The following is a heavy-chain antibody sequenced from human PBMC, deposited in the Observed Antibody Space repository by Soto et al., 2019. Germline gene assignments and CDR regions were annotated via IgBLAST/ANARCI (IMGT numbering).Heavy chain of an antibody. CDR2: IIPIFGTA. CDR1: GGTFSSYA. D-gene: IGHD2-2*01. Sequence: QVQLVQSGAEVKKPGSSVKVYCKASGGTFSSYAISWVRQAPGQGLEWMGGIIPIFGTAKYAQKFQGRGTITAGESTSTAYMQLSSLRSEDTAVYYCARCPALYNIVVVPAAMGCDPWGQGTLVAVSS. CDR3: ARCPALYNIVVVPAAMGCDP. V-gene: IGHV1-69*01. J-gene: IGHJ5*02.